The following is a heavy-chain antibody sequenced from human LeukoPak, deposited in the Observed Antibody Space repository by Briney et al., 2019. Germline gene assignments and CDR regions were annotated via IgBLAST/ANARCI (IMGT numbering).Heavy chain of an antibody. CDR2: IYSGGGT. D-gene: IGHD4-17*01. CDR1: GFTVSSNY. V-gene: IGHV3-53*01. CDR3: ARDLDYGGFDP. Sequence: GGSLRLSCAASGFTVSSNYMSWVRQAPGKGLEWVSVIYSGGGTYSADSVKGRFTISRDNSKNTLYLQMNSLRAEDTAVYYCARDLDYGGFDPWGQGTLVTVSS. J-gene: IGHJ5*02.